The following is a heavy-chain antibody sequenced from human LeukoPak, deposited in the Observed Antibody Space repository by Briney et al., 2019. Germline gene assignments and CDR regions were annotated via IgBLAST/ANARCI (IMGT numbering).Heavy chain of an antibody. J-gene: IGHJ4*02. D-gene: IGHD2-21*02. Sequence: GGSPRLSCAASEFSVGSNYMTWVRQAPGKGLEWVSYISGSGTTIYYADSVKGRFTISRDNTKNSLSLQMNSLRAEDTAVYYCARGGFAYCGGDCYSGYFDYWGQGTPVTVSS. CDR2: ISGSGTTI. CDR3: ARGGFAYCGGDCYSGYFDY. CDR1: EFSVGSNY. V-gene: IGHV3-11*01.